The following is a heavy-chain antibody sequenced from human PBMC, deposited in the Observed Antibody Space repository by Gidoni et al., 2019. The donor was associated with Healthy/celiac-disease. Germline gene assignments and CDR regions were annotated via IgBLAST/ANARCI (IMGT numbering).Heavy chain of an antibody. Sequence: QLQLQESGPGLVKPSETLSLTCTVSGGSISSSSYYWGWIRQPPGKGLEWIGSIYYSGSTYYNPSLKSRVTISVDTSKNQFSLKLSSVTAADTAVYYCARQDSSGWSGDYWGQGTLVTVSS. CDR2: IYYSGST. CDR1: GGSISSSSYY. V-gene: IGHV4-39*01. D-gene: IGHD6-19*01. J-gene: IGHJ4*02. CDR3: ARQDSSGWSGDY.